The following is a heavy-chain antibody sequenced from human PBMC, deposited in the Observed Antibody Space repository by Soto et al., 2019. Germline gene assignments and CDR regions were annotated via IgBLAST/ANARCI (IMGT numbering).Heavy chain of an antibody. CDR2: MNPNSGNT. Sequence: QVQLVQSGAEVKKPGASVKVSCKASGYTFTSYDINWVRQATGQGLEWMGWMNPNSGNTGYAQKFQGRVTMTRNTSISTAYMELSSLRSEATAVYYCARGINYYAWGDDAFDIWGQGTMVTVSS. CDR3: ARGINYYAWGDDAFDI. D-gene: IGHD3-10*01. V-gene: IGHV1-8*01. CDR1: GYTFTSYD. J-gene: IGHJ3*02.